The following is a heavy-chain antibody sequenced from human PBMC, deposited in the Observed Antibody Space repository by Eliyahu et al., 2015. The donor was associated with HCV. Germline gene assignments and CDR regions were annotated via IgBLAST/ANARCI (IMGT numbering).Heavy chain of an antibody. CDR1: GGSISSSYCY. J-gene: IGHJ3*02. Sequence: QLQLQESGPGLVKPSETLSLTCTVSGGSISSSYCYWGWIRQPPGKGLEWIGSIYYSGSTYYNPSLGSRVTISVDTSKNQFSLKLTSVTAADKAVYYCARHGSSSTSDASDIWGQGTTVTVSS. CDR3: ARHGSSSTSDASDI. D-gene: IGHD2-2*01. V-gene: IGHV4-39*01. CDR2: IYYSGST.